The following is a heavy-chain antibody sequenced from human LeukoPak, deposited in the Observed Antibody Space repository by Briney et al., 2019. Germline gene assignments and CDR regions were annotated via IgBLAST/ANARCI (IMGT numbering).Heavy chain of an antibody. V-gene: IGHV3-23*01. D-gene: IGHD2-2*01. Sequence: PGGSLRLSCAASGFTFSSYAMSWVRQAPGKGLEWVSAISGSGGSTYYADSVKGRFTISRDNSKNTLYLQVNSLRAEDTAVYYCARVYCSSTSCYDNYMDVWGKGTTVTVSS. CDR2: ISGSGGST. J-gene: IGHJ6*03. CDR1: GFTFSSYA. CDR3: ARVYCSSTSCYDNYMDV.